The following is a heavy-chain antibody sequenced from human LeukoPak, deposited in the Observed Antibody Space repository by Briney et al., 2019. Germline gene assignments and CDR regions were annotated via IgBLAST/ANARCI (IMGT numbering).Heavy chain of an antibody. D-gene: IGHD3-10*01. CDR2: IRSTGNPR. Sequence: GGSLRLSCTASGLTFSDYSMHWVRQAPGKGLEWVSYIRSTGNPRHYAESVEGRFTISRDNAKNSLYLQMNSLRAEDTVVYYCARDPHGSGVYYYYYMDVWGKGTTVTVSS. J-gene: IGHJ6*03. CDR1: GLTFSDYS. CDR3: ARDPHGSGVYYYYYMDV. V-gene: IGHV3-48*04.